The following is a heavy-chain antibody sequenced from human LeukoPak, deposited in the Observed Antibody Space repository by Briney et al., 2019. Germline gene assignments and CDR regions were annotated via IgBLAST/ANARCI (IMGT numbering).Heavy chain of an antibody. V-gene: IGHV3-66*01. J-gene: IGHJ6*02. CDR3: ARDDLYSSSRYFGMDV. CDR2: IFRGDGT. Sequence: GGSLRLSCAASGITVRSNYMFWARQAPGKGLEWVAVIFRGDGTYHADSVKGRFTISGDTSKNTVYLHMNSLRAEDTAVYYCARDDLYSSSRYFGMDVWGQGTTVTVSS. D-gene: IGHD6-13*01. CDR1: GITVRSNY.